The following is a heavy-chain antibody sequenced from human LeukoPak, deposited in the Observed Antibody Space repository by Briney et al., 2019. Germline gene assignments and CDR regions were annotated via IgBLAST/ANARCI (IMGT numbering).Heavy chain of an antibody. D-gene: IGHD3-22*01. J-gene: IGHJ3*02. CDR2: ISSSSSYI. V-gene: IGHV3-21*01. CDR3: ARDHDTHAFDI. CDR1: GFTFSSYS. Sequence: KPGGSLRLSCAASGFTFSSYSMNWVRQAPGKGLEWVSSISSSSSYIYYADSVKGRFTFSRDNAKNSLYLQMNSLRAEDTAVYYCARDHDTHAFDIWGQGTMVTVSS.